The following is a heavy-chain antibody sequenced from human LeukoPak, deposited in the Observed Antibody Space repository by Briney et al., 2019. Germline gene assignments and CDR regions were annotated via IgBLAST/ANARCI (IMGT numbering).Heavy chain of an antibody. V-gene: IGHV1-8*01. D-gene: IGHD2-8*01. Sequence: GASVRVSCKASGHTFTSYDINWVRQATGQGLEWMGWMNPNSGNTGYAQKFQGRVTMTRNTSISTAYMELSSLRSEDTAVYYCARDRAVMVYATWVHWFDPWGQGTLVTVSS. CDR2: MNPNSGNT. CDR3: ARDRAVMVYATWVHWFDP. CDR1: GHTFTSYD. J-gene: IGHJ5*02.